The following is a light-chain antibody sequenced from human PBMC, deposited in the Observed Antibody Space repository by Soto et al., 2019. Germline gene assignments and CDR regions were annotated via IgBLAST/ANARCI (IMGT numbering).Light chain of an antibody. CDR3: MQATRWPWT. CDR1: QSLVSSDGNTF. J-gene: IGKJ1*01. CDR2: KVS. V-gene: IGKV2-30*01. Sequence: DVVMTQSPLSLPVTLGQPASISCRSSQSLVSSDGNTFLIWFQQRPGQSPRRLIYKVSNRDSGVPDSFSGSGSGTDFTLEISRVEAEDVGVYYCMQATRWPWTFGQGTKVEIK.